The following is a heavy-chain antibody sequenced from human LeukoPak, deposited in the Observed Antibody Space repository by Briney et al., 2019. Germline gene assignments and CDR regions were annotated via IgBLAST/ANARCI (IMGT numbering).Heavy chain of an antibody. Sequence: GGSLRLSCAASGFTFSGHWMSWVRQAPGKGLEWVANTNQGGSDKYYVDSVKGRFTISRDNANHLLYLQMNSLRGEDTAVYYCTRDRSRAEDDWGQGTLVTVSS. CDR2: TNQGGSDK. J-gene: IGHJ4*02. CDR3: TRDRSRAEDD. V-gene: IGHV3-7*01. D-gene: IGHD1-14*01. CDR1: GFTFSGHW.